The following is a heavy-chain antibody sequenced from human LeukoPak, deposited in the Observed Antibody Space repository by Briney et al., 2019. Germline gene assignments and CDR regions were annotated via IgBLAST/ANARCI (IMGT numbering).Heavy chain of an antibody. CDR3: AKAWPAAGTFDS. Sequence: PGGSLRLSCAASGFTFSGYGMHWVRQAPGKGLEWVTGIAYDGSRKHYADSVKGRFTISRDTSKNTLYLQMNTLRVEDTAVYYCAKAWPAAGTFDSWGQGSLVTVSS. CDR1: GFTFSGYG. D-gene: IGHD6-13*01. V-gene: IGHV3-30*18. CDR2: IAYDGSRK. J-gene: IGHJ4*02.